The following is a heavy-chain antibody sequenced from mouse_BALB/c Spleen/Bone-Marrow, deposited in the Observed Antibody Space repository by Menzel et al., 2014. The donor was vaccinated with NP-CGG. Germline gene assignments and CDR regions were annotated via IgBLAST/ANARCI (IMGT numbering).Heavy chain of an antibody. CDR2: IDPYNGGT. J-gene: IGHJ4*01. D-gene: IGHD2-10*01. Sequence: EVQLQQSGPELGKPGASVKISCKASGYSFTGYNMYWVKQSHRKSLEWIGYIDPYNGGTSYNQKSKGKAALTVDKSSSTAYMHLSSLTSEDSAIYYCAREAAYYGNYGAMDYWGQGTSVTVSS. CDR1: GYSFTGYN. CDR3: AREAAYYGNYGAMDY. V-gene: IGHV1S135*01.